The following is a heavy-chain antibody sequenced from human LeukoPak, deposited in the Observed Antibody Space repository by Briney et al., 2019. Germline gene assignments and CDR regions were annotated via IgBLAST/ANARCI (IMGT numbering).Heavy chain of an antibody. V-gene: IGHV4-31*03. CDR3: ARDVLVTASPDAFDI. D-gene: IGHD2-21*02. CDR1: GDSINSGGYS. CDR2: ISYSGDT. J-gene: IGHJ3*02. Sequence: PSQTLSLTCSVSGDSINSGGYSWTWIRQPPGKGLEWIGYISYSGDTNYNPSLKSRPTISLDASKNQFSLKLTSVAAADTAVYYCARDVLVTASPDAFDIWGHGTLVTVSS.